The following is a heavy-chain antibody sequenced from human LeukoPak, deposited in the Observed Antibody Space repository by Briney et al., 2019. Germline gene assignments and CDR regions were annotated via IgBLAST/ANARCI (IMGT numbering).Heavy chain of an antibody. CDR2: ISYDGSNK. Sequence: GRSLRLSCAASGFTFSSYGMHWVRQAPGKGLEWVAVISYDGSNKYYADSVKGRFTISRDTSKNTLYLQMNSLRAEDTAVYYCAKARDYYDFWSGYRPRYYYYGMDVWGQGTTVTVSS. J-gene: IGHJ6*02. CDR1: GFTFSSYG. V-gene: IGHV3-30*18. CDR3: AKARDYYDFWSGYRPRYYYYGMDV. D-gene: IGHD3-3*01.